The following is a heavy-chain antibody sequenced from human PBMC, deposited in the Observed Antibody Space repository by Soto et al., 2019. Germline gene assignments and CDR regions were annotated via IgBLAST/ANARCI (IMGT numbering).Heavy chain of an antibody. CDR1: GGSISSSNG. J-gene: IGHJ6*02. Sequence: QVQLQESGPGLVKPSGTLSLTCAVSGGSISSSNGWSWVRQPPGKGLEWIGEIYHSGSTNYNPSLKSRVTLSVDKSKNQFSLKLSSVTAADTAVYYCARERGIAAFKYYYYGMDVWGQRTTVTVSS. CDR2: IYHSGST. CDR3: ARERGIAAFKYYYYGMDV. V-gene: IGHV4-4*02. D-gene: IGHD6-13*01.